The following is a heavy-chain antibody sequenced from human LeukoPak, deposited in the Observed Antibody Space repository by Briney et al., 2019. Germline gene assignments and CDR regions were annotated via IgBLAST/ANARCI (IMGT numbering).Heavy chain of an antibody. CDR1: GYSFTSHY. D-gene: IGHD3-22*01. J-gene: IGHJ3*02. V-gene: IGHV1-46*01. Sequence: ASVKVSCKASGYSFTSHYMHWVRQAPGQGLEWLGLINPSGSSTLYAQKFQGRVTITRDMSTTTDYMELSSLRSEDTAVYYCARMMTPRLYYDSSGYYYGAFDIWGQGTMVTVSS. CDR2: INPSGSST. CDR3: ARMMTPRLYYDSSGYYYGAFDI.